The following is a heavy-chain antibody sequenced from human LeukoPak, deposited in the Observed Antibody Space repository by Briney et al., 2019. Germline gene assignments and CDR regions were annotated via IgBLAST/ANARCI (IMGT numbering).Heavy chain of an antibody. D-gene: IGHD2/OR15-2a*01. CDR2: IRPSSGRA. CDR1: GYIYSNHY. CDR3: AREPPESYYFDY. J-gene: IGHJ4*02. Sequence: SVNVSCKTSGYIYSNHYIHWVRQALGQGPEWMGIIRPSSGRADYTQKFQGRVTMTRDMSTTTVYMELTTLGSDDTAVYFCAREPPESYYFDYWGQGTLVTVSS. V-gene: IGHV1-46*01.